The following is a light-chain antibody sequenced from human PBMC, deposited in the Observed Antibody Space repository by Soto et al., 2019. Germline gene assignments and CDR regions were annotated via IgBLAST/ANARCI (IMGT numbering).Light chain of an antibody. V-gene: IGLV1-51*01. CDR2: DNN. CDR3: ATWDSSLSAV. CDR1: SSNIGNNY. J-gene: IGLJ3*02. Sequence: QSVLTQPPSVSAAPGQKVTISCSGSSSNIGNNYVSWYQQLPGTAPKLLIYDNNNRSSGIPDRFSGSKSGTSATLGITGLQTGDEADYYCATWDSSLSAVFGGGTKVTVL.